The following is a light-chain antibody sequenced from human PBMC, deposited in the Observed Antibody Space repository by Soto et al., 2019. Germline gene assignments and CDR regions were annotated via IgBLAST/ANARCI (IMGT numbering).Light chain of an antibody. CDR3: QQSYSTPWT. V-gene: IGKV1-39*01. J-gene: IGKJ1*01. CDR2: AAS. CDR1: QSMSTY. Sequence: DIQMTQSPSSLSASVGDRVTITCRASQSMSTYLNWYQQKPGKAPKLLIYAASSLQSGVPSRFSGSGSGTDFTLTISSLQPEDFATYHCQQSYSTPWTFGQGTKVEIK.